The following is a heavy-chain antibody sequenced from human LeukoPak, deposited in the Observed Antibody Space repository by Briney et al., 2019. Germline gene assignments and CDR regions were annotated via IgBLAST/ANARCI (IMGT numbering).Heavy chain of an antibody. V-gene: IGHV3-33*01. CDR3: ARDAPNCSGGSCYEGPFDY. CDR2: IWYDGSNK. Sequence: GRPLRLSCAASGFTFSSYGMHWVRQAPGKGLEWVAVIWYDGSNKYYADSVKGRFTISRDNSKNTLYLQMNSLRAEDTAVYYCARDAPNCSGGSCYEGPFDYWGQGTLVTVSS. CDR1: GFTFSSYG. J-gene: IGHJ4*02. D-gene: IGHD2-15*01.